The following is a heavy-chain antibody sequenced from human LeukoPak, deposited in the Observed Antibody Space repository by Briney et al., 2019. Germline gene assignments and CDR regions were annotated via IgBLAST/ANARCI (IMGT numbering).Heavy chain of an antibody. V-gene: IGHV1-69*01. CDR2: IIPVFEKP. D-gene: IGHD2-21*01. CDR3: ARLGHCGETNCYSDFYYMDV. CDR1: GGTFSNYA. Sequence: SVKVSCKASGGTFSNYAASWVRQAPGQGLEWMGGIIPVFEKPNYARKFQGRVTITADESTATAYMELSSLTSEDTAIYFCARLGHCGETNCYSDFYYMDVWGKGTTVIVSS. J-gene: IGHJ6*03.